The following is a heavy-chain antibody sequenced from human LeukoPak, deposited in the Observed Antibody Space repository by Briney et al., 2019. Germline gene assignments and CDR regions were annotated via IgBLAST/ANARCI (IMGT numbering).Heavy chain of an antibody. CDR2: ISSSGSTI. D-gene: IGHD6-6*01. CDR1: GFTFSDYY. CDR3: AKAARLTNYFDY. Sequence: PGGPLRLSCAASGFTFSDYYMSWIRQAPGKGLEWVSYISSSGSTIYYADSVKGRFTISRDNAENSLYLQMNSLRAEDTAVYYCAKAARLTNYFDYWGQGTLVTVSS. V-gene: IGHV3-11*01. J-gene: IGHJ4*02.